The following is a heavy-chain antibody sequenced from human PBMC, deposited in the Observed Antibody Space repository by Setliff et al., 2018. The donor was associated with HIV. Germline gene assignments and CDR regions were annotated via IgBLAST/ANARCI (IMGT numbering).Heavy chain of an antibody. J-gene: IGHJ6*03. V-gene: IGHV1-69*13. CDR1: RRTFSEDA. Sequence: GASVKVSCKTSRRTFSEDAINWVRQAPGEGLEWVGGIIHILGTADYAEKFQGRVTITADEPRSTVYLEVSNLRSEDTAVYYCAKAVRGYGSTYYNYYMDVWGKGTTVTVSS. CDR3: AKAVRGYGSTYYNYYMDV. CDR2: IIHILGTA. D-gene: IGHD3-10*01.